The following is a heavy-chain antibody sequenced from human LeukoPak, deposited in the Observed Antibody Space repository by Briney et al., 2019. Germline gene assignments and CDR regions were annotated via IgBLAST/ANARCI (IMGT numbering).Heavy chain of an antibody. J-gene: IGHJ4*02. Sequence: QAGGSLRLSCAASGFTFSSNWMSWVRQAPGKGREWLANIKQDGSEENFVDSVKGRFTISRDNAKKSMYLQMNSLRAEDTAVYYCARGSSAGASLRHDYWGQGTLVTVSS. CDR2: IKQDGSEE. CDR1: GFTFSSNW. V-gene: IGHV3-7*01. CDR3: ARGSSAGASLRHDY. D-gene: IGHD1-26*01.